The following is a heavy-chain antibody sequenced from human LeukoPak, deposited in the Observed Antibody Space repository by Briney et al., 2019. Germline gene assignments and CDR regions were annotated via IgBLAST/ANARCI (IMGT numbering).Heavy chain of an antibody. CDR3: AKALPSDVLRFLEWSENWFDP. Sequence: GGSLRLSCAASGFTFSSYAMSWVRQAPEKGLEWVSAISGSGGSTYYADSVKGRFTISRDNSKNTLYLQMNSLRAEDTAVYYCAKALPSDVLRFLEWSENWFDPWGQGTLVTVSS. D-gene: IGHD3-3*01. CDR1: GFTFSSYA. J-gene: IGHJ5*02. CDR2: ISGSGGST. V-gene: IGHV3-23*01.